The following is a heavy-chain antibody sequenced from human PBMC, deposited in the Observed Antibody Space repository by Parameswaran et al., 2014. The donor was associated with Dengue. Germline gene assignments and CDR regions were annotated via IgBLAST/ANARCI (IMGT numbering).Heavy chain of an antibody. J-gene: IGHJ4*02. CDR2: IGTAGDT. V-gene: IGHV3-13*01. CDR3: ASAWTHYDFWSGHSEPIDY. Sequence: GESLKISCAASGFTFSSYDMHWVRQATGKGLEWVSAIGTAGDTYYPGSVKGRFTISRDNAKNSLYLQMNSLRAEDTAVYYCASAWTHYDFWSGHSEPIDYWGQGTLVTVSS. CDR1: GFTFSSYD. D-gene: IGHD3-3*01.